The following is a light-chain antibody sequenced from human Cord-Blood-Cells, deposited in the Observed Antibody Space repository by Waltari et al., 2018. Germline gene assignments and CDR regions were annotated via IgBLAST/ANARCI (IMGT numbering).Light chain of an antibody. Sequence: DIQMTQSPSSLSASVGGRVTITCRASQSISSYLNWYQQKPGKAPKLLIYAASSLQSGVPSRFSCSGSGTDFTLTISSLQPEDFATYDCQQSYSTPRTFGQGTKVEIK. J-gene: IGKJ1*01. CDR3: QQSYSTPRT. V-gene: IGKV1-39*01. CDR2: AAS. CDR1: QSISSY.